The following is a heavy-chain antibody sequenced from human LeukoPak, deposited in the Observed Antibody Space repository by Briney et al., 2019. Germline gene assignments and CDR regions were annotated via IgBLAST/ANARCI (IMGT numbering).Heavy chain of an antibody. CDR3: ARSYGAFSGPVAY. V-gene: IGHV3-7*01. J-gene: IGHJ4*02. D-gene: IGHD4-17*01. Sequence: GGSLRLSCAASGFTFSTYWMTWVRQAPGKGLEWVANINQDGSEKHYVDSVKGRFTISRDNAKNSLYLQMNSQRAEDTAVYYCARSYGAFSGPVAYWGQGTLVTLSS. CDR1: GFTFSTYW. CDR2: INQDGSEK.